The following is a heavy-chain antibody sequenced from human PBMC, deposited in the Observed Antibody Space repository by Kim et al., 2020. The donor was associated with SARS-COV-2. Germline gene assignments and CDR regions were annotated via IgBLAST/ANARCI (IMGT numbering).Heavy chain of an antibody. J-gene: IGHJ4*02. Sequence: SPSLTSRVTISVDTSKNQFSLKRSSVTAADTAVYYCARGALIQLWFNFDYWGQGTLVTVSS. D-gene: IGHD5-18*01. CDR3: ARGALIQLWFNFDY. V-gene: IGHV4-59*09.